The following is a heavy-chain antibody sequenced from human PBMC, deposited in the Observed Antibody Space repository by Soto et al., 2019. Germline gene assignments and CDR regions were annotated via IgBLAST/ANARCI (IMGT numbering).Heavy chain of an antibody. V-gene: IGHV1-69*02. CDR1: GGTFSSYT. J-gene: IGHJ5*02. Sequence: ASVKVSCKASGGTFSSYTTSWVRQAPGQGLEWMGRIIPILGIANYAQKFQGRVTITADKSTSTAYMELSSLRSEDTAVYYCARGYCSGGSCPPRLSWFDPWGQGTLVTVSS. D-gene: IGHD2-15*01. CDR3: ARGYCSGGSCPPRLSWFDP. CDR2: IIPILGIA.